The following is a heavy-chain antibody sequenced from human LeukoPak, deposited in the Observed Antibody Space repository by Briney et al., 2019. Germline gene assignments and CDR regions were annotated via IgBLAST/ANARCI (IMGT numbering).Heavy chain of an antibody. CDR3: ARAPPGSMTAYAFDI. V-gene: IGHV3-48*03. J-gene: IGHJ3*02. CDR2: ISSSGSTI. CDR1: GFTFSSYE. Sequence: GGSLRLSCAASGFTFSSYEMNWVRQAPGKGLEWVSYISSSGSTIYYADSVKGRFTISRDNAKNSLYLQMNSLRAEDTAVYYCARAPPGSMTAYAFDIWGQGPMVTVSS. D-gene: IGHD2/OR15-2a*01.